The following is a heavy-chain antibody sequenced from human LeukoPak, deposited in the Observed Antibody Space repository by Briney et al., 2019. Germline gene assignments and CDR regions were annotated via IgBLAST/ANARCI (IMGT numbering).Heavy chain of an antibody. CDR3: ARVLSNRSGWYSAAFDI. J-gene: IGHJ3*02. V-gene: IGHV1-2*02. CDR1: GYTFTDYY. D-gene: IGHD6-19*01. Sequence: ASVKVSCKASGYTFTDYYIHWVRQAPGEGLEWMGWIKSKNGDTKNAQKFQGRVTMTRGTSISTAYMELTRLRSDDTALYYCARVLSNRSGWYSAAFDIWGQGTMVTVSS. CDR2: IKSKNGDT.